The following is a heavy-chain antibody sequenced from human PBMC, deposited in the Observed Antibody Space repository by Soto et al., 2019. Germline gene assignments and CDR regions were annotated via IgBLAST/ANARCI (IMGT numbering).Heavy chain of an antibody. CDR1: GFTFSDYY. CDR3: AREVFVRGVDHYYYYMDV. J-gene: IGHJ6*03. CDR2: ISTSGTTI. V-gene: IGHV3-11*01. Sequence: PGGSLRLSCAASGFTFSDYYMSWIRQAPGKGLEWVSYISTSGTTIYYAASVRGRFTISRDNAKNSLYLQMNSLRAEDTAVYYCAREVFVRGVDHYYYYMDVWGKGTTVTVSS. D-gene: IGHD3-10*02.